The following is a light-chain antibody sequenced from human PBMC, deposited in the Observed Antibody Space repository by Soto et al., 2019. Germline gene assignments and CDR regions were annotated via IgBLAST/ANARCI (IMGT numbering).Light chain of an antibody. CDR2: DAS. J-gene: IGKJ4*01. Sequence: EIVLTQSPATLSLSPGERATLSCRASQSVSSYLAWYQQKPGQAPRLLIYDASNRATGIPARFSGSGSGTDFTPTTSTLEPEDFAVYDCEKRSTWPPLTSGGGTKVE. V-gene: IGKV3-11*01. CDR3: EKRSTWPPLT. CDR1: QSVSSY.